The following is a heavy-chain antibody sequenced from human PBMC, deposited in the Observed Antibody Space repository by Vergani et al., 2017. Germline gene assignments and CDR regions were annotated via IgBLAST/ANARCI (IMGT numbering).Heavy chain of an antibody. V-gene: IGHV2-26*01. D-gene: IGHD2-2*01. Sequence: QESGPGLVKPSQTLSLTCTVPGGSISSGGYYWSWIRQHPGKGLEWLAHIFSNDEKSYSTSLKSRLTISKDTSKSQVVLTMTNMDPVDTATYYCARIDQGGSFYYYYYMDVWGKGTTVTVSS. CDR1: GGSISSGGYY. CDR3: ARIDQGGSFYYYYYMDV. J-gene: IGHJ6*03. CDR2: IFSNDEK.